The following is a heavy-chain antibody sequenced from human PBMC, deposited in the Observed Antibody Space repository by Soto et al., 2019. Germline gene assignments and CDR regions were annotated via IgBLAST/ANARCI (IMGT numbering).Heavy chain of an antibody. V-gene: IGHV3-33*01. CDR3: ASGFWYDYVWGSPHF. D-gene: IGHD3-16*01. CDR2: IWYDGSNK. J-gene: IGHJ4*02. Sequence: QVQLVESGGGVVQPGRSLRLSCAASGFTFSSYGMHWVRQAPGKGLEWVAVIWYDGSNKYYADSVKGRFTISRDNSKNTLYLQMNSLRAEDTAVYYSASGFWYDYVWGSPHFWGQGTLVTVSS. CDR1: GFTFSSYG.